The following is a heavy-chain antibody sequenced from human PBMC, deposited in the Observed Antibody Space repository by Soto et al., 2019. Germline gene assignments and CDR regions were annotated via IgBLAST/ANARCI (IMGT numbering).Heavy chain of an antibody. D-gene: IGHD3-3*01. V-gene: IGHV1-18*04. J-gene: IGHJ6*02. CDR2: ISAYNGNT. CDR1: GYTFTSYG. Sequence: ASVKVSCKASGYTFTSYGISWVRQAPGQGLEWMGWISAYNGNTNYAQKLQGRVTMTTDTSTSTAYMELRSLRSDDTAVYYCARAKPTYYDFWSGYYYYYGMDVWGQGTTVTVS. CDR3: ARAKPTYYDFWSGYYYYYGMDV.